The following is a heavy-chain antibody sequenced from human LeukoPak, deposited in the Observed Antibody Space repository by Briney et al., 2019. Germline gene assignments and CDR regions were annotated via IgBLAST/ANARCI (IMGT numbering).Heavy chain of an antibody. D-gene: IGHD3-10*01. V-gene: IGHV3-74*01. J-gene: IGHJ4*02. CDR2: TNTDGSST. Sequence: RGSLRLSCTASGFTFSDYWMHWVRQAPGKELVWVSRTNTDGSSTTYADSVKGRFTISRDNAKNTVYLEMNSLRAEDTAVYYCARGMTYYYGSGKFDYWGQGSLVTVSS. CDR1: GFTFSDYW. CDR3: ARGMTYYYGSGKFDY.